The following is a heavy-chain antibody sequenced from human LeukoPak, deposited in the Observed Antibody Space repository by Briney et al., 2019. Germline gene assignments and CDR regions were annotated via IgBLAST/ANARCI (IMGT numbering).Heavy chain of an antibody. V-gene: IGHV4-4*07. D-gene: IGHD2-2*01. CDR1: GGSISSYY. CDR2: IYTSGST. Sequence: SETLSLTCTVSGGSISSYYWSWIRQPAGKGLEWIGRIYTSGSTNYNPSLKSRVTISVDTSKNQFSLKLSSVTAADTAVYYCARGSCSSTSCYPVYYYGMDVWGQGTTVTVSS. J-gene: IGHJ6*02. CDR3: ARGSCSSTSCYPVYYYGMDV.